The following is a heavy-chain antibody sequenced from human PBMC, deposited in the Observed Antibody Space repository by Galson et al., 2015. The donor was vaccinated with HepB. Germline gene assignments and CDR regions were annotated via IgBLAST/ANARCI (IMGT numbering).Heavy chain of an antibody. CDR2: ISNSGGST. D-gene: IGHD1-26*01. J-gene: IGHJ3*02. CDR3: VKGYSGSHLTAFHI. V-gene: IGHV3-64D*06. CDR1: GFTFSKAW. Sequence: SLRLSCAVYGFTFSKAWMNWVRQAPGKGLEYVSAISNSGGSTYYADSVKGRFTISRDNSKNTLFLQVSSLRTEDTAVFYCVKGYSGSHLTAFHIWGQGTMVTVSS.